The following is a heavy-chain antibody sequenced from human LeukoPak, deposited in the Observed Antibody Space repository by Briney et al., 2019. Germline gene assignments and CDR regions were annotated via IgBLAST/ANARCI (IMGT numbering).Heavy chain of an antibody. D-gene: IGHD4-11*01. CDR3: ARDRDSNYVIYDY. CDR2: IYYSGST. V-gene: IGHV4-59*06. J-gene: IGHJ4*02. CDR1: GGSISSYY. Sequence: TSETLSLTCTVSGGSISSYYWSWIRQHPGKGLEWIGYIYYSGSTYYNPSLKSRVTISVDTSKNQFSLKLSSVTAADTAVYYCARDRDSNYVIYDYWGQGTLVTVSS.